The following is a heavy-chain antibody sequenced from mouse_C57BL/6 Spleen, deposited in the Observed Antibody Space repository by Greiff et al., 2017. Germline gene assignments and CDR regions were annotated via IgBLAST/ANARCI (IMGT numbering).Heavy chain of an antibody. CDR3: ARGGGFYDYDYFDY. CDR1: GISITTGNYR. V-gene: IGHV3-5*01. CDR2: IYYSGTI. J-gene: IGHJ2*01. D-gene: IGHD2-4*01. Sequence: VQLQESGPGLVKPSQTVFLTCTVTGISITTGNYRWSWIRQFPGNKLEWIGYIYYSGTITYNPSLTSRTTITRDTPKNQFFLEMNSLTAEDTATYYCARGGGFYDYDYFDYWGQGTTLTVSS.